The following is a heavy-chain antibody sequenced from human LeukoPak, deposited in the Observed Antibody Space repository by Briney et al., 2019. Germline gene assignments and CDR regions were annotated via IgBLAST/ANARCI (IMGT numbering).Heavy chain of an antibody. D-gene: IGHD3-9*01. J-gene: IGHJ4*02. V-gene: IGHV1-18*01. CDR2: ISAYNGNT. Sequence: ASVKVSCKASGYTFTSYGISWVRQAPGQGLEWMGWISAYNGNTNYAQKLQDRVTMTTDTSTSTAYMELRSLRSDDTAVYYCARAGLRYFDWLPYYFDYWGQGTLVTVSS. CDR3: ARAGLRYFDWLPYYFDY. CDR1: GYTFTSYG.